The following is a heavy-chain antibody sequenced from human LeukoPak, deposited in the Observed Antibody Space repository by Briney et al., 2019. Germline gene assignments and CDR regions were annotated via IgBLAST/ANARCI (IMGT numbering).Heavy chain of an antibody. D-gene: IGHD6-6*01. V-gene: IGHV4-31*03. CDR3: ARVEGEYSSSSGAFDI. CDR1: GGSISSGGYY. CDR2: IYYSGST. J-gene: IGHJ3*02. Sequence: SQTLSLTCTVSGGSISSGGYYWSWIRQHPGKGLEWIGYIYYSGSTYYNPSLKSRVTISVDTSKNQFSLKLSSVTAADTAVYYCARVEGEYSSSSGAFDIWGQGTMVTVSS.